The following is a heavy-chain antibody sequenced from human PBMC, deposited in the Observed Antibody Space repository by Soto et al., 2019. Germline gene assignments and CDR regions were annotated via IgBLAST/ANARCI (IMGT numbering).Heavy chain of an antibody. V-gene: IGHV3-30-3*01. Sequence: QVQLVESGGGVVQPGRSLRLSCAASGFTFSNYAMHWVRQAPGKGLEWVAVISYDGSNKYYADSVKGRFTISRDNSKNTLYLQMNSLRAEDTAVYYCARDRGSSGYHYYYGMDVWGQGTTVTVSS. CDR1: GFTFSNYA. J-gene: IGHJ6*02. CDR2: ISYDGSNK. CDR3: ARDRGSSGYHYYYGMDV. D-gene: IGHD5-12*01.